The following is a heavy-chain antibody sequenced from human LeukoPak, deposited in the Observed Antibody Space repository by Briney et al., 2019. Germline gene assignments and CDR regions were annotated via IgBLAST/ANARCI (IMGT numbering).Heavy chain of an antibody. D-gene: IGHD3-10*01. CDR2: ISAYNGDT. CDR3: ARDRNIRDVWFADLDY. J-gene: IGHJ4*02. CDR1: GYTFTSYG. Sequence: GASVKVSCKASGYTFTSYGVIWVRQAPGQGLEWMGWISAYNGDTNYAQKLQGRVTMTTDPSTSTAYIELRSLRSDDTAVYYCARDRNIRDVWFADLDYWGQGTLVTVSS. V-gene: IGHV1-18*01.